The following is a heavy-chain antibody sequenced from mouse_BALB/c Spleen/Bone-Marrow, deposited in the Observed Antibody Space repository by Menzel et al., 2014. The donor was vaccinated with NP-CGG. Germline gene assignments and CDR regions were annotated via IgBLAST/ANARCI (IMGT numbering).Heavy chain of an antibody. CDR2: ISSGSSTI. Sequence: EVKLVESGGGLVQPGGSRKHSCAASGFTFSSFGMHWVRQAPEKGLEWVAYISSGSSTIYYADTVKGRFTISRDNPKNTLFLQMTSLRSEDTAMYYCARYYRYDYAMDYWGQGTSVTVSS. V-gene: IGHV5-17*02. D-gene: IGHD2-14*01. J-gene: IGHJ4*01. CDR1: GFTFSSFG. CDR3: ARYYRYDYAMDY.